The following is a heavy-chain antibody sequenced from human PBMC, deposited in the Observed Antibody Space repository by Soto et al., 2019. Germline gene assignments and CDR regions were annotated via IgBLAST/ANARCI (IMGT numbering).Heavy chain of an antibody. CDR1: GFTFSNYA. D-gene: IGHD3-10*01. CDR2: ITYSGGIT. CDR3: ARKYSYGSGTYLFYFDY. J-gene: IGHJ4*02. V-gene: IGHV3-23*01. Sequence: EVQLLESGGALVQPGGSLRLSCAASGFTFSNYAMSWVRQAPGKGLDWISTITYSGGITHYADSVKGRFTVSRDNSKNTLYLQVNSLRADDTAVYYCARKYSYGSGTYLFYFDYWGQGTLVTVSS.